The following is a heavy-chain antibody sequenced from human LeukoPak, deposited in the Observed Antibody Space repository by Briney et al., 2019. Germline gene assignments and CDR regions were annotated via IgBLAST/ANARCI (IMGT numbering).Heavy chain of an antibody. V-gene: IGHV1-18*01. CDR2: ISAYNGNT. CDR3: ARALYHTFDY. CDR1: GYTFTSYA. D-gene: IGHD2-2*01. Sequence: ASVKVSCKASGYTFTSYAMHWVRQAPGQGLEWMGWISAYNGNTNYAQKLQGRVTMTTDTSTSTAYMELRSLRSDDTAVYYCARALYHTFDYWGQGTLVTVSS. J-gene: IGHJ4*02.